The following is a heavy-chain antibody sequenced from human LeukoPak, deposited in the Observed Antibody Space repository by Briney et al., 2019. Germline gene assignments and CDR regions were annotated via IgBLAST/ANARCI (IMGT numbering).Heavy chain of an antibody. J-gene: IGHJ4*02. CDR1: GFTFGGYV. CDR3: AKGLVSSDY. V-gene: IGHV3-23*01. D-gene: IGHD3-16*01. CDR2: ISGSGGST. Sequence: GGSLRLSCTASGFTFGGYVMSWVHQAPGRGLEWVSSISGSGGSTYYADSVKGRFTISRDNSKNTLYLQMNSLRAEDTAVYYCAKGLVSSDYWGQGTLVTVSS.